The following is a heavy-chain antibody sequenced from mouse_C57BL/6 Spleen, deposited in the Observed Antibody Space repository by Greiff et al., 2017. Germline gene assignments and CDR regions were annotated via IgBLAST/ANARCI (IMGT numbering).Heavy chain of an antibody. CDR3: ARGIYYYGSSDD. CDR1: GFNIKDYY. J-gene: IGHJ2*01. CDR2: IDPEDGET. V-gene: IGHV14-2*01. Sequence: VQLQQSGAELVKPGASVKLSCTASGFNIKDYYMHWVKQRTEQGLEWIGRIDPEDGETKYAPQFQGKATITADTSSNTAYLQLSSLTSEDTAVYYCARGIYYYGSSDDWGQGTTLTVSS. D-gene: IGHD1-1*01.